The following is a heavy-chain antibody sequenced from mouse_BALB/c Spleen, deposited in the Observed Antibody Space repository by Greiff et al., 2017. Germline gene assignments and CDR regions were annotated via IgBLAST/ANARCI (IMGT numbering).Heavy chain of an antibody. CDR2: IWAGGST. Sequence: VQRVESGPGLVAPSQSLSITCTVSGFSLTSYGVHWVRQPPGKGLEWLGVIWAGGSTNYNSALMSRLSISKDNSKSQVFLKMNSLQTDDTAMYYCARVDYGNYGAWFAYWGQGTLVTVSA. J-gene: IGHJ3*01. V-gene: IGHV2-9*02. CDR1: GFSLTSYG. D-gene: IGHD2-1*01. CDR3: ARVDYGNYGAWFAY.